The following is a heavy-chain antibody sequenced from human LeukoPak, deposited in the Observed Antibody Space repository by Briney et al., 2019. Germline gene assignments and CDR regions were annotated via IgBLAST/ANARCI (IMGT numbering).Heavy chain of an antibody. CDR1: EFSVGSNY. V-gene: IGHV4-39*07. Sequence: GSLRLSCAASEFSVGSNYMTWVRQPPGKGLEWIGSIYYSGSTYYNPSLKSRVTISVDTSKNQFSLKLSSVTAADTAVYYCARIRPGYYFDYWGQGTLVTVSS. J-gene: IGHJ4*02. CDR2: IYYSGST. CDR3: ARIRPGYYFDY.